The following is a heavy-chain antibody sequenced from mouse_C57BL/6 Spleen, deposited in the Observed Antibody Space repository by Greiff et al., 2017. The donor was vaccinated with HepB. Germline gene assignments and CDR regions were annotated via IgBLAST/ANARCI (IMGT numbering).Heavy chain of an antibody. J-gene: IGHJ3*01. D-gene: IGHD3-2*02. V-gene: IGHV1-22*01. CDR1: GYTFTDYN. CDR2: INPNNGGT. Sequence: DVKLQESGPELVKPGASVKMSCKASGYTFTDYNMHWVKQSHGKSLEWIGYINPNNGGTSYNQKFKGKATLTVNKSSSTAYMELRSLTSEDSAVYYCARRTAQATGFAYWGQGTLVTVSA. CDR3: ARRTAQATGFAY.